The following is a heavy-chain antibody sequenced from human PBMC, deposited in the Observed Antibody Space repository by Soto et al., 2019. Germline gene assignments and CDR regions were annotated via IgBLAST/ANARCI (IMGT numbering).Heavy chain of an antibody. Sequence: QVQLQESGPGLVKPSETLSLTCTVSGDSISNYYWPWIRQPPGKGLEWIGYIYYSGTTNYNPSLKSRVTISVDTSKNQFSLKLSSVTAADTAVYYCARQLITWGQGTLVTVSS. CDR2: IYYSGTT. CDR1: GDSISNYY. V-gene: IGHV4-59*08. CDR3: ARQLIT. J-gene: IGHJ4*02.